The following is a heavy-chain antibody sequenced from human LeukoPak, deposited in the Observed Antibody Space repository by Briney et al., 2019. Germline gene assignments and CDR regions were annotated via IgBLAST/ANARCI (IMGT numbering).Heavy chain of an antibody. CDR2: IKGRTDGATT. D-gene: IGHD4-17*01. J-gene: IGHJ4*02. V-gene: IGHV3-15*01. CDR3: TTDSGDYGAYYFDY. CDR1: GFTFSHAW. Sequence: GGSLRLSCAISGFTFSHAWMSWVRQAPGKGLEWVGRIKGRTDGATTDYAAPVKGRFTISRHDSKNTLYLQMNSLKTEDTAVYYCTTDSGDYGAYYFDYWGQGTLVTVSS.